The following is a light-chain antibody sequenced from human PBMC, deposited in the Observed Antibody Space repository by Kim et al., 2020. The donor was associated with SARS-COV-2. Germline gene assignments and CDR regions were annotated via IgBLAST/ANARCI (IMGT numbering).Light chain of an antibody. Sequence: ATINCKSSQSVLYSSNNKNYLAWYQQKPGQPPKLLIYWASTRESGVPDRFSGSGSGTDFTLTISSLQAEDVAVYYCQQYYSTPLTFGGGTKVEI. V-gene: IGKV4-1*01. CDR1: QSVLYSSNNKNY. J-gene: IGKJ4*01. CDR3: QQYYSTPLT. CDR2: WAS.